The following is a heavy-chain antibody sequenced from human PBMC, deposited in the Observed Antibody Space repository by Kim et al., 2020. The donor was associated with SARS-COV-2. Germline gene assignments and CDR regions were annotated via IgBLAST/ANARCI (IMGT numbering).Heavy chain of an antibody. V-gene: IGHV3-21*01. Sequence: GGSLRLSCAASGFTFSSYSMNWVRQAPGKGLEWVSSISSSSYIYYADSVKGRFTISRDNAKNSLYLQMNNLRAEDTAVYYCARDSSSSLDIWGQGTMVTVSS. CDR2: ISSSSYI. CDR3: ARDSSSSLDI. D-gene: IGHD6-6*01. J-gene: IGHJ3*02. CDR1: GFTFSSYS.